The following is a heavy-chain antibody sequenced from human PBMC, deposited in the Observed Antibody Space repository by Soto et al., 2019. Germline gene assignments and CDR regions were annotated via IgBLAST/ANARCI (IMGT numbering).Heavy chain of an antibody. Sequence: QVQLEQSGAEVKKPGSSVKVSCKASGGTLSDHGVAWLRQAPGQGLEWMGGTIPVFNTAKYAQKFQGRVTVTADKLTNIAYMELSSLSSEDTAFYFCARGVYGSGNYYTGPSAFDIWGQGTMVIVSS. D-gene: IGHD3-10*01. CDR3: ARGVYGSGNYYTGPSAFDI. J-gene: IGHJ3*02. CDR2: TIPVFNTA. V-gene: IGHV1-69*06. CDR1: GGTLSDHG.